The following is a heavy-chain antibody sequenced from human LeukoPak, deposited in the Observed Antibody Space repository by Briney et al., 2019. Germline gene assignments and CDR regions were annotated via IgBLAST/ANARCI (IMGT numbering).Heavy chain of an antibody. J-gene: IGHJ5*02. CDR3: ARDGTYCSGGSCYFRWFDP. Sequence: PSETLSLTCTVSGGPISSYYWSWIRQPAGKGLEWIGRIYTSGSTKYSPSLKSRVTMSVDTSKNQFSLKLSSVTAADTAVYYCARDGTYCSGGSCYFRWFDPWGQGTLVTVSS. V-gene: IGHV4-4*07. CDR2: IYTSGST. D-gene: IGHD2-15*01. CDR1: GGPISSYY.